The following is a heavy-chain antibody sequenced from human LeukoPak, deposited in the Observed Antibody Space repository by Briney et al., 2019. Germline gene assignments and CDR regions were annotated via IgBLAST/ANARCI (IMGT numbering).Heavy chain of an antibody. J-gene: IGHJ4*02. CDR1: GYTFTSYG. Sequence: ASVKVSCKASGYTFTSYGISWVRQAPGQGLEWMGWISAYNGNTNYAQKLQGRVTMTTDTSTSTAYMELRSLRSDDTAVYYCARASRVVWTGTTANDYWGQGTLVTVSS. CDR3: ARASRVVWTGTTANDY. V-gene: IGHV1-18*01. D-gene: IGHD1-1*01. CDR2: ISAYNGNT.